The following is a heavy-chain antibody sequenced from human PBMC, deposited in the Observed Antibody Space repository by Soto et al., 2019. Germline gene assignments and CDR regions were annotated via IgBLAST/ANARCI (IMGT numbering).Heavy chain of an antibody. D-gene: IGHD2-15*01. CDR3: ARRHSGGFFRFFDS. J-gene: IGHJ4*02. CDR1: GGSLSTNP. V-gene: IGHV1-69*06. CDR2: TGPGTGPG. Sequence: ASVKVSCKASGGSLSTNPISWVRQAPGQGLEWMGGTGPGTGPGNHAQKFQGRLTVTADKSTSTVYMELTNLSSEDTAVYYCARRHSGGFFRFFDSWGQGTLVTVSS.